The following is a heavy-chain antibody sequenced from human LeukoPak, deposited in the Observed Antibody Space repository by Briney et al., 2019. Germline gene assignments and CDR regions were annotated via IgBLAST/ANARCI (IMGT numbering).Heavy chain of an antibody. CDR2: ISAYNGNT. V-gene: IGHV1-18*01. J-gene: IGHJ3*02. Sequence: ASVKVSCKASGYTFSSYGISWVRQAPGQGLEWMGWISAYNGNTDYAQKLQGRVTMTTDTSTSTAYMELRSLRSDDTAVYYCARDLSGDQAFDIWGQGTMVTVSS. D-gene: IGHD7-27*01. CDR3: ARDLSGDQAFDI. CDR1: GYTFSSYG.